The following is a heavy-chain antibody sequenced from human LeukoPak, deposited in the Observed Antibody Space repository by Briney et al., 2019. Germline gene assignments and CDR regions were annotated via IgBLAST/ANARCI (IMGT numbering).Heavy chain of an antibody. Sequence: SETLSLTCTVSGGSISGYYWSWIRQPAGKGLEWIGRIFTSGSTSYNPSLKSRVNMSVDTSKNQFSLKLSSMTAADTAVYYCARDSAGDRSFECWGQGTLVTVSS. V-gene: IGHV4-4*07. D-gene: IGHD6-25*01. CDR3: ARDSAGDRSFEC. J-gene: IGHJ4*02. CDR2: IFTSGST. CDR1: GGSISGYY.